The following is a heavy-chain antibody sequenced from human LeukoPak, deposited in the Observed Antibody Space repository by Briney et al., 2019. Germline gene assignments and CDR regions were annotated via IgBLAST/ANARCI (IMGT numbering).Heavy chain of an antibody. CDR2: ITASGGST. J-gene: IGHJ4*02. CDR3: ARDQGSGYFYYFNM. CDR1: GFTSTTYA. Sequence: GGSLRLSCAASGFTSTTYAMSWVRQAPGKGLEWVSGITASGGSTYYADSVKGRLTISRDSPSNTLSLRMNSLRAEDTAVYYCARDQGSGYFYYFNMWGQGTLATVSS. V-gene: IGHV3-23*01. D-gene: IGHD3-22*01.